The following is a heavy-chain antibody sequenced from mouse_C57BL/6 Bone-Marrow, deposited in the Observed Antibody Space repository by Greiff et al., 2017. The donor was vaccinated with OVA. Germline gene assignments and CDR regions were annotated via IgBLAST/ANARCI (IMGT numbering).Heavy chain of an antibody. D-gene: IGHD4-1*01. CDR3: ARNPELGQGYFDV. CDR2: IWSGGST. J-gene: IGHJ1*03. V-gene: IGHV2-2*01. Sequence: VKLQESGPGLVQPSQSLSITCTVSGFSLTSYGVHWVRQSPGKGLEWLGVIWSGGSTDYNAAFISRLSISKDNSKSQVFFKMNSRQADDTAIYDCARNPELGQGYFDVWGTGTTVTVSA. CDR1: GFSLTSYG.